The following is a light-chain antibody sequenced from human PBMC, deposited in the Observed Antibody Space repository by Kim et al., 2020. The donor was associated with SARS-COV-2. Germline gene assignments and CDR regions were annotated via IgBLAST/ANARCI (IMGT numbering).Light chain of an antibody. J-gene: IGLJ2*01. CDR1: SSDVGAYNF. CDR2: DVH. V-gene: IGLV2-14*04. Sequence: GQSITISCTGTSSDVGAYNFVSWYQQHPGKAPKLIIYDVHKWPSGVSNRFSGSKSGNTASLTISGLQAEDEADYHCSSYTTSTTWVFGGGTKLTVL. CDR3: SSYTTSTTWV.